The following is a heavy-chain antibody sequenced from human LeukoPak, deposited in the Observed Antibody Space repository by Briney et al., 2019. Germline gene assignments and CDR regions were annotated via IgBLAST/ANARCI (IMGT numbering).Heavy chain of an antibody. Sequence: GGSLRLSCAASGLTFNNYAMSWVRQAPGKGLEWVSAISGSGGSTYYSDSVKGRFTISRDNSKNTLYLQMNSLRAEDTAVYYCARDPSSGSHSGDYWGQGTLVTVSS. CDR3: ARDPSSGSHSGDY. V-gene: IGHV3-23*01. CDR1: GLTFNNYA. CDR2: ISGSGGST. D-gene: IGHD1-26*01. J-gene: IGHJ4*02.